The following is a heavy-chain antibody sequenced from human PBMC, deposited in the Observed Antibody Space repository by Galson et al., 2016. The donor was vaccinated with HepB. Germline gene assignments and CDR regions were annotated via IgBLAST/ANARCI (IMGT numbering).Heavy chain of an antibody. D-gene: IGHD2-15*01. Sequence: SLRLSCAASGFTFNNYAMTWVRQAPGKGLEWVSAISGSGGSAYYADSVKGRFTISRDNSKNTLYLQMNSLRAEDTAVYYCAKANRGYCGGGTCSYFDYWGQGTLVTVSS. CDR2: ISGSGGSA. CDR1: GFTFNNYA. CDR3: AKANRGYCGGGTCSYFDY. V-gene: IGHV3-23*01. J-gene: IGHJ4*02.